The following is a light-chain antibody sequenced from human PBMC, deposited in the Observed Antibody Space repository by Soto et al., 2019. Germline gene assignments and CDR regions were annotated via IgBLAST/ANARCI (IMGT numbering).Light chain of an antibody. Sequence: DIQMTQSPSSLSASVGDRVTITCRASQDINTYLAWYQQKPGKVPKLLIYAASTLQSGVPSRFSGSGSGTDFTLTISSLQPEDVATYYCQRDNSAPWTFGQGTKVEIK. CDR3: QRDNSAPWT. J-gene: IGKJ1*01. CDR1: QDINTY. V-gene: IGKV1-27*01. CDR2: AAS.